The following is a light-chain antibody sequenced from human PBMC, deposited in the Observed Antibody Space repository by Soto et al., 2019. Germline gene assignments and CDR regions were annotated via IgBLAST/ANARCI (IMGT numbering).Light chain of an antibody. Sequence: DIQMTQSPSSLSASVGDRVTITCRASRSISSYLNWYQQKPGKAPKLLIYAASSLQSGVPSRFSGSGSGTDFTLTISSLQPEEVATYYCQQSYSTSQIPFGQGTRLEIK. CDR2: AAS. CDR3: QQSYSTSQIP. V-gene: IGKV1-39*01. CDR1: RSISSY. J-gene: IGKJ5*01.